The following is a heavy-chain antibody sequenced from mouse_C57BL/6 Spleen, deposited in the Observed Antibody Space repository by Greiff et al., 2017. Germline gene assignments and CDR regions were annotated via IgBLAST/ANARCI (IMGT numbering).Heavy chain of an antibody. J-gene: IGHJ2*01. CDR3: ASTVVAPGYFDY. V-gene: IGHV1-66*01. CDR1: GYSFTSYY. Sequence: VHLVESGPELVKPGASVKISCKASGYSFTSYYIHWVKQRPGQGLEWIGWIYPGSGNTKYNEKFKGKATLTADTSSSTAYMQLSSLTSEDSAVYYCASTVVAPGYFDYWGQGTTLTVSS. D-gene: IGHD1-1*01. CDR2: IYPGSGNT.